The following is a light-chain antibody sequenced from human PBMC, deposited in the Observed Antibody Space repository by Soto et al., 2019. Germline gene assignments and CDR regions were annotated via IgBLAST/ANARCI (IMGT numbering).Light chain of an antibody. Sequence: TQSPSSLSASVGERATLSCRASQSVSSNLAWYQQKHGQAPRLLIYGASSRATGIPDRFSGSESGTDGTITISRLQPEDGSVYYCQQSGSSKWTFGQGTKVDIK. CDR1: QSVSSN. J-gene: IGKJ1*01. V-gene: IGKV3-20*01. CDR3: QQSGSSKWT. CDR2: GAS.